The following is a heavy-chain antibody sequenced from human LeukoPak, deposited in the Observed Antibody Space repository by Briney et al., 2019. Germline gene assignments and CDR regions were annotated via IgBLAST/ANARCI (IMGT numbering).Heavy chain of an antibody. CDR3: ARDGAYGDYVDYFDY. D-gene: IGHD4-17*01. CDR1: GFTFSSYA. J-gene: IGHJ4*02. Sequence: PGGSLRLSCAASGFTFSSYAMHWVRQAPGKGLEWVAVISYDGSNKYYADSVKGRFTISRDNSKNTLYLQMNSLRAEDTAVYYCARDGAYGDYVDYFDYWGQGTLVTVSS. CDR2: ISYDGSNK. V-gene: IGHV3-30-3*01.